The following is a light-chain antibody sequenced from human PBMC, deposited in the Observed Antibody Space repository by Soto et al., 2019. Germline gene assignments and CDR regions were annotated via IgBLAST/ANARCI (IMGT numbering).Light chain of an antibody. Sequence: QSVLTQPPSVSGAPGQRVTISCTGSSSNIGAGYDVHWYQQLPGTAPKLLIYGNSNRPSGVPDRFSGSKSGTSASLAITGLQAEEEADYSCQSYDSSLSGLWVFGGGTKVTVL. CDR1: SSNIGAGYD. J-gene: IGLJ3*02. CDR2: GNS. CDR3: QSYDSSLSGLWV. V-gene: IGLV1-40*01.